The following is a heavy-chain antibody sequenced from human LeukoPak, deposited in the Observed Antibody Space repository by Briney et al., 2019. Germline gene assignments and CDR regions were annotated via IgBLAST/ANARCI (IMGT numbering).Heavy chain of an antibody. D-gene: IGHD2-21*01. Sequence: GGSLRLSCAASGFTFSNYGMHWVRQAPGKGLEWVAFIRYDGSNKYYADSVKGRFTISRDNSKNTLYLQMNSLRAEDTAVYYCARAYWTTYYFDYWGQGTLVTVSS. V-gene: IGHV3-30*02. CDR3: ARAYWTTYYFDY. J-gene: IGHJ4*02. CDR1: GFTFSNYG. CDR2: IRYDGSNK.